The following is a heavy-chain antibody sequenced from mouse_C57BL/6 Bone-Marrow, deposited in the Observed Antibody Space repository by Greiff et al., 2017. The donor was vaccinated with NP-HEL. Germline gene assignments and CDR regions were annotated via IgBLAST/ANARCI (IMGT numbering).Heavy chain of an antibody. CDR3: AREGLRNAMDY. Sequence: QVQLQQPGAELVMPGASVKLSCKASGYTFTSYWMHWVKQRPGQGLEWIGEIDPSDSYTNYNQKFKGKSTLTVDKSSSTAYMQISSLTSEDSAVYYCAREGLRNAMDYWGQGTSVTVSS. CDR2: IDPSDSYT. V-gene: IGHV1-69*01. CDR1: GYTFTSYW. D-gene: IGHD2-2*01. J-gene: IGHJ4*01.